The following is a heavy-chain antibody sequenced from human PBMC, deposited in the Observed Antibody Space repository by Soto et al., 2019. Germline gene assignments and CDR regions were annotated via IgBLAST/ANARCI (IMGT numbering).Heavy chain of an antibody. J-gene: IGHJ4*02. Sequence: EVQLLGSGGGLVQPGGSLRLSCVGSGFTFSTYWMNWVRQAPGKGLEWVANINPDGNVGTYVDSVRGRFTTSRDNAKNSLYLQMNSLRADDTAVYFCAGWGGHDYNYWGQGIMVNDSS. CDR1: GFTFSTYW. V-gene: IGHV3-7*01. D-gene: IGHD4-4*01. CDR2: INPDGNVG. CDR3: AGWGGHDYNY.